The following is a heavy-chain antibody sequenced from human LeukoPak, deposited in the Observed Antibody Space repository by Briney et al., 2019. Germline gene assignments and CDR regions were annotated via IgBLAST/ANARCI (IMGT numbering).Heavy chain of an antibody. J-gene: IGHJ4*02. CDR1: GFTFSSYE. V-gene: IGHV3-48*03. Sequence: PGGSLRLSCAASGFTFSSYEMNWVRQAPGKGLEWVSYIGSSGSTIYYADSVKGRFTIPRDNAKNSLYLQMNSLRAEDTAVYYCARDGVLLWFGESTHYFDYWGQGTLVTVSS. CDR2: IGSSGSTI. CDR3: ARDGVLLWFGESTHYFDY. D-gene: IGHD3-10*01.